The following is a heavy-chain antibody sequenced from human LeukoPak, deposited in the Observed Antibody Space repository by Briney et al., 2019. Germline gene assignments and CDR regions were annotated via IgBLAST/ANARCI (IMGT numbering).Heavy chain of an antibody. J-gene: IGHJ4*02. CDR1: GGSISSGGYY. V-gene: IGHV4-31*03. D-gene: IGHD5-12*01. Sequence: PSQTLSLTCTVSGGSISSGGYYWSWIRQHPGKGLEWSGYIYYSGSTYYNPSLKSRVTISVDTSKNQFSLKLSSVTAADTAVYDCARVFRYSGFRGSFDYWGQGTLVTVSS. CDR2: IYYSGST. CDR3: ARVFRYSGFRGSFDY.